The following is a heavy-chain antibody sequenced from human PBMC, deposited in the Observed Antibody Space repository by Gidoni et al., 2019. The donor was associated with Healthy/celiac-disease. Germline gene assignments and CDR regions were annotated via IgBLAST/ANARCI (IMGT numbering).Heavy chain of an antibody. Sequence: QVQLVESGGGVVQPGRSLRLSCAASGFTFSSYAMHWVRQAPGKGLEWVAVISYDGSNKYYADSVKGRFTISRDNSKNTLYLQMNSLRAEDTAVYYCARDIGQLGPVGYFQHWGQGTLVTVSS. J-gene: IGHJ1*01. D-gene: IGHD6-6*01. CDR2: ISYDGSNK. V-gene: IGHV3-30*01. CDR1: GFTFSSYA. CDR3: ARDIGQLGPVGYFQH.